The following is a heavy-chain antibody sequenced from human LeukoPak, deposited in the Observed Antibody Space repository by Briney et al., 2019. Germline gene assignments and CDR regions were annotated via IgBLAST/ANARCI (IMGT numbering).Heavy chain of an antibody. CDR1: GGSISRYY. V-gene: IGHV4-38-2*02. D-gene: IGHD2-15*01. CDR2: IYHSGST. CDR3: ARGYCSGGSCPLDY. Sequence: SETLSLTCTVSGGSISRYYWGWIGQPPGKRLEWVGSIYHSGSTYYNPSLKSRVTISVDTSKNQFSLKLSSVTAADTAVYYCARGYCSGGSCPLDYWGQGTLVTVSS. J-gene: IGHJ4*02.